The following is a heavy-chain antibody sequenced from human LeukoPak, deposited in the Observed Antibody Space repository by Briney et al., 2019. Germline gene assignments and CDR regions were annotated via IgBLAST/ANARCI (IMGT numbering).Heavy chain of an antibody. Sequence: SETLSLTCAVYGGSFSGYYWSWIRQPPGKGLEWIGEINHSGSTNYNPSLKSRVTISVDTSKNQFSLKLSSVTAADTAVYYCARGYSEGTPIIVVVPAAMKSSWFDPWGQGTLVTVSS. J-gene: IGHJ5*02. V-gene: IGHV4-34*01. D-gene: IGHD2-2*01. CDR2: INHSGST. CDR1: GGSFSGYY. CDR3: ARGYSEGTPIIVVVPAAMKSSWFDP.